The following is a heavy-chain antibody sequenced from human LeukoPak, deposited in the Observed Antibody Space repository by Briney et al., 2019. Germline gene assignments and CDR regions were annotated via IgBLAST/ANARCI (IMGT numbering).Heavy chain of an antibody. CDR1: GFTFDNYA. CDR3: AKDRPGGFDY. CDR2: ISWNSGTI. D-gene: IGHD3-10*01. J-gene: IGHJ4*02. V-gene: IGHV3-9*01. Sequence: GRSLRLSCAASGFTFDNYAMHWVRQAPGKGLEWVSGISWNSGTIGYADSVKGRFTISRDNAKNSLYLQMNSLRAEDTDLYYCAKDRPGGFDYWGQGTLVTVSS.